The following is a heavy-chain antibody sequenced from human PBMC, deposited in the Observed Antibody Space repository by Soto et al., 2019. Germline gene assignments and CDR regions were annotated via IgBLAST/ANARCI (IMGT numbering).Heavy chain of an antibody. Sequence: SGPTLVNPTETLTLTCTVSGFSLSNARMGVSWIRQPPGKALEWLAHIFSNDEKSYSTSLKSRLTISKDTSKSQVVLTMTNMDPVDTATYYCARTPLGYGDSILFDYWGQGTLVTVSS. J-gene: IGHJ4*02. D-gene: IGHD4-17*01. CDR3: ARTPLGYGDSILFDY. CDR1: GFSLSNARMG. V-gene: IGHV2-26*01. CDR2: IFSNDEK.